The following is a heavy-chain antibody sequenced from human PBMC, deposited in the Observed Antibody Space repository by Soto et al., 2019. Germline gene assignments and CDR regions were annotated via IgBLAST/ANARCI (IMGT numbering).Heavy chain of an antibody. V-gene: IGHV4-59*01. CDR3: ARAGHDSRSSYDFDY. CDR1: GGSISSYY. CDR2: IYYSGST. D-gene: IGHD6-6*01. J-gene: IGHJ4*02. Sequence: SSETLSLTCTVSGGSISSYYWSWIRQPPGKGLEWIGYIYYSGSTNYNPSLKSRVTISVDTSKNQFSLKLSSVTAADTAVYYCARAGHDSRSSYDFDYWGQGTLVTVSS.